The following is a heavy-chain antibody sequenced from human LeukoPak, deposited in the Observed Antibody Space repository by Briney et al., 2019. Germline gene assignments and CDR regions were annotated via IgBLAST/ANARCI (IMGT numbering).Heavy chain of an antibody. CDR3: ARRSYYDSSGHCFDY. CDR2: IYYSGST. J-gene: IGHJ4*02. CDR1: GFTFSSYSMN. V-gene: IGHV4-39*01. D-gene: IGHD3-22*01. Sequence: GSLRLSCAASGFTFSSYSMNWVRQPPGKGLEWIGSIYYSGSTYYNPSLKSRVTISVDTSKNQFSLKLSSVTAADTAVYYCARRSYYDSSGHCFDYWGQGTLVTVSS.